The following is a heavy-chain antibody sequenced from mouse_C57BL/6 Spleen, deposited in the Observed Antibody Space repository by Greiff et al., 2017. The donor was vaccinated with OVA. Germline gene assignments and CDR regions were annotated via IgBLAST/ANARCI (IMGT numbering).Heavy chain of an antibody. CDR1: GYAFTSYW. Sequence: QVHVKQPGAELVKPGASVKMSCKASGYAFTSYWITWVKQRPGQGLEWIGDIYPGSGSTNYNEKFKSKATLTVDTSSSTAYMQLSSLTSEDSAVYYCAREGGYDPSWFAYWGQGTLVTVSA. CDR3: AREGGYDPSWFAY. J-gene: IGHJ3*01. D-gene: IGHD2-3*01. CDR2: IYPGSGST. V-gene: IGHV1-55*01.